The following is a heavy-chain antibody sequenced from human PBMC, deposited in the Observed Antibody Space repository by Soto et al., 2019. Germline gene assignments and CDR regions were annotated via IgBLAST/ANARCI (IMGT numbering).Heavy chain of an antibody. Sequence: QVQLQESASGLVKPLETLSLTCIVSGDSISSSCSWHWVRRPPGEGLEWLGYIYHSGSTLYNPSLGGRIPMSVDSYKTMFSLKLSDVTAADTAVYYCARGDFIRGAAIDSWGQGTLVSVSS. D-gene: IGHD3-10*01. CDR1: GDSISSSCS. J-gene: IGHJ4*02. V-gene: IGHV4-30-2*01. CDR3: ARGDFIRGAAIDS. CDR2: IYHSGST.